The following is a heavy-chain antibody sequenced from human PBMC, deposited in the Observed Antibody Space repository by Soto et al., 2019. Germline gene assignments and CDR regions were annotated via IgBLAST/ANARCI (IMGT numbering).Heavy chain of an antibody. J-gene: IGHJ6*02. CDR1: GFTFSSYG. Sequence: SLRLSCAASGFTFSSYGMHWVRQAPGKGLEWVAVISYDGSNKYYADSVKGRFTISRDNSKNTLYLQMNSLRAEDTAVYYCAKGYNWNSWGGNNDYYYYGMDVWGQGTTVTVSS. CDR3: AKGYNWNSWGGNNDYYYYGMDV. D-gene: IGHD1-7*01. V-gene: IGHV3-30*18. CDR2: ISYDGSNK.